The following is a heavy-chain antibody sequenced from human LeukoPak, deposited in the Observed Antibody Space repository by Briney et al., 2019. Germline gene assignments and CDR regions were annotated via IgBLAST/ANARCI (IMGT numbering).Heavy chain of an antibody. CDR1: GFTFSSYW. V-gene: IGHV3-74*01. D-gene: IGHD3-10*01. CDR3: ARVTYCYASGSLAVYYFDY. CDR2: INSDGSST. J-gene: IGHJ4*02. Sequence: GGSLRLSCAASGFTFSSYWMHWVRQAPGKGLVWVSRINSDGSSTTYADSVKGRFTISRDNAKNTLYLQMNSLRAEDTAVYYCARVTYCYASGSLAVYYFDYWGQGTLVTVSS.